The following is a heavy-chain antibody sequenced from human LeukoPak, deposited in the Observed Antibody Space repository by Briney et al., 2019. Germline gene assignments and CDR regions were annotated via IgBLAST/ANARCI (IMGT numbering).Heavy chain of an antibody. J-gene: IGHJ4*02. Sequence: PGGSLRLSCAASGFTFSSYAMSWVRQAPGKGLEWVSSISSTGAYIYYADSLKGRFTISRDNAKNSLYLQMNSLRADDTAVYYCAMGLAAAGTRGPYWGQGTLVTVSS. D-gene: IGHD6-13*01. CDR1: GFTFSSYA. V-gene: IGHV3-21*01. CDR2: ISSTGAYI. CDR3: AMGLAAAGTRGPY.